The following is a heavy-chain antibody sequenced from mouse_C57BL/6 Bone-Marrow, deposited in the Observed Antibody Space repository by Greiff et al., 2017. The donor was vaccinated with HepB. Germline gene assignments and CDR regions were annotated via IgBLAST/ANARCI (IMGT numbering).Heavy chain of an antibody. D-gene: IGHD1-1*01. CDR1: GFNIKDYY. CDR2: LDPEDGDT. J-gene: IGHJ2*01. CDR3: TSYYYGFDY. Sequence: VQLQQSGAELVRPGASVKLSCTASGFNIKDYYMHWVKQRPEQGLEWIGRLDPEDGDTDYAPKFQGKATMTADTSSNTAYLQLSSLTSEDTAVYYCTSYYYGFDYWGQGTTLTVSS. V-gene: IGHV14-1*01.